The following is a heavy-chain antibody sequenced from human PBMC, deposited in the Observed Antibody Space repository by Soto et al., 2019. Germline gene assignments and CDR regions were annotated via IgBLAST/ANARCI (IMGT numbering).Heavy chain of an antibody. V-gene: IGHV3-9*01. Sequence: GGSLRLSCAASGFTFDDYAMHWVRQAPGKGLEWVSGISWNSGSIGYADSVKGRFTISRDNAKNSLYLQMNSLRAEDTALYYCVKDTYDFWSGPFDYWGQGTLVTVS. CDR1: GFTFDDYA. CDR2: ISWNSGSI. CDR3: VKDTYDFWSGPFDY. D-gene: IGHD3-3*01. J-gene: IGHJ4*02.